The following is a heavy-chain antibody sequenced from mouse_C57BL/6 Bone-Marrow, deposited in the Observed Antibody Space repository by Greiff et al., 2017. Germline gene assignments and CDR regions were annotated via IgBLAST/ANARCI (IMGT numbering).Heavy chain of an antibody. J-gene: IGHJ4*01. D-gene: IGHD2-4*01. CDR3: ARVITTAYYYAMDY. CDR1: GFSLTSYA. V-gene: IGHV2-9-1*01. Sequence: VKVVESGPGLVAPSQSLSITCTVSGFSLTSYAISWVRQPPGKGLEWLGVIWTGGGTNYNSALKSRLSISKDNSKSQVFLKMNSLQTDDTARYYCARVITTAYYYAMDYWGQGTSVTVSS. CDR2: IWTGGGT.